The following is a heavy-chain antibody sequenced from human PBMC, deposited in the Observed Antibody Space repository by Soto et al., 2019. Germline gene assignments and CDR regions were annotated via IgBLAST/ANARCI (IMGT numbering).Heavy chain of an antibody. Sequence: EVQLVESGGGLIQPGGSLRLSCAASGFTVSSNYMSWVRQAPGKGLEWGSVIYSGGSTYYADSVKGRFTISRDNSKTTLYLQMNSLRAADTAVYYCARHITMDPLLVYWGQGTLVTVSS. CDR2: IYSGGST. CDR1: GFTVSSNY. D-gene: IGHD3-10*01. J-gene: IGHJ4*02. CDR3: ARHITMDPLLVY. V-gene: IGHV3-53*01.